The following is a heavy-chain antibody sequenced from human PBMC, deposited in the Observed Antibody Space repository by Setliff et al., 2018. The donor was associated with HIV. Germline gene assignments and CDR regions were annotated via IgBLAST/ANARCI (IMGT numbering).Heavy chain of an antibody. CDR1: AGDIRSYY. J-gene: IGHJ3*02. CDR3: ASTGHIEIDPLQPFEI. V-gene: IGHV4-59*12. D-gene: IGHD5-12*01. CDR2: IFYGGNA. Sequence: SETLSLTCTVSAGDIRSYYWSWIRQSPGKGLEWIGYIFYGGNANYSPSLKGRVTMSLDTSRNQFSLKLTSVTAADTAVYYCASTGHIEIDPLQPFEIWGQGTMVTV.